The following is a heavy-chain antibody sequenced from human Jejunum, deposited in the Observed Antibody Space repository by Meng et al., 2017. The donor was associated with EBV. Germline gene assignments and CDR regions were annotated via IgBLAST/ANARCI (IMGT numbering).Heavy chain of an antibody. CDR3: AGEDFSGYRFEY. D-gene: IGHD3-22*01. Sequence: QLQLQESGSGLVKPSXXXXXXCAVSGGSISSSDYSWSWIRQPPGKGLELIGYIFHSGSTYYNPSLKGRVTISVDRPTNQFSLRLTSVTAADTAVYYCAGEDFSGYRFEYWGQGTLVTVSS. CDR1: GGSISSSDYS. J-gene: IGHJ4*02. V-gene: IGHV4-30-2*01. CDR2: IFHSGST.